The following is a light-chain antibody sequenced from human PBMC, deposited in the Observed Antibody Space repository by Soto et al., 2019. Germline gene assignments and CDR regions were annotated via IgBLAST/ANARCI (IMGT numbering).Light chain of an antibody. J-gene: IGKJ5*01. CDR1: QSVSSN. CDR2: GAS. V-gene: IGKV3-15*01. Sequence: EIVMTQSPATLSVSPGERATLSCRASQSVSSNVAWYQQKPGQAPRLLIYGASTRATGIAARFSGSGSGTEFTLTISSLQSEDFAVYYCQQYNQWPPITFGQGTRLEIK. CDR3: QQYNQWPPIT.